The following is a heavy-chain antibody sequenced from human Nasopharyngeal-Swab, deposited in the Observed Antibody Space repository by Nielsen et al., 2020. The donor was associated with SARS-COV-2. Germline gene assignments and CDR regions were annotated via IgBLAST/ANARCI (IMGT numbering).Heavy chain of an antibody. CDR2: VSNNDGSLT. V-gene: IGHV3-23*01. CDR3: AKDDFCPACAFDV. Sequence: GESLKISCAASGFDFWKYAMSWVRQAPGKGLEWVSTVSNNDGSLTFYADSVKGRFTISRVTSKNTVSLQMNSLRAEDTAVYYCAKDDFCPACAFDVWGQGTIVTVSS. D-gene: IGHD2-21*02. CDR1: GFDFWKYA. J-gene: IGHJ3*01.